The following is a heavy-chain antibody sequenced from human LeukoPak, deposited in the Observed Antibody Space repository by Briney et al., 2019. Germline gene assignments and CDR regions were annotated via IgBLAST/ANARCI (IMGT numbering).Heavy chain of an antibody. CDR2: IYTSGST. CDR3: ARDVPASIATYYFDY. D-gene: IGHD6-6*01. CDR1: GGYISSHY. Sequence: SETLSLTCTVSGGYISSHYWSWIRQPAGKGLEWIGRIYTSGSTNYNPSLKSLVTMSLDTSKNQFSLKLSSVTAADTAVYYCARDVPASIATYYFDYWGQGTLVTVSS. V-gene: IGHV4-4*07. J-gene: IGHJ4*02.